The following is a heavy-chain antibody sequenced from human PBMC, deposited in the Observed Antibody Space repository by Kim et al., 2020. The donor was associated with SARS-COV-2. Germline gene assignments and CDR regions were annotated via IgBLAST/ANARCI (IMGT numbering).Heavy chain of an antibody. V-gene: IGHV3-53*01. J-gene: IGHJ6*02. Sequence: SKYYADSVKGRLTITRDNSKNTLYLQMNSLRAEDTAVYYCARDLDYYGMDVWGQGTTVTVSS. CDR2: SK. CDR3: ARDLDYYGMDV.